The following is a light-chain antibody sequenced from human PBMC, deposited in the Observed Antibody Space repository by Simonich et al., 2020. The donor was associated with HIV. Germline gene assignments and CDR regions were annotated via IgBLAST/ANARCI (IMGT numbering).Light chain of an antibody. CDR2: GAS. CDR1: QTISSY. V-gene: IGKV1-39*01. J-gene: IGKJ2*01. Sequence: DIQMTQSPSSLSASVGDRVTITCRASQTISSYLNWYQQKPGKAPKLLIYGASTLQSGVPSRFSGSGSGTEFTLTISSLQPDDFATYYCQQYNSYPMYTFGQGTKLEIK. CDR3: QQYNSYPMYT.